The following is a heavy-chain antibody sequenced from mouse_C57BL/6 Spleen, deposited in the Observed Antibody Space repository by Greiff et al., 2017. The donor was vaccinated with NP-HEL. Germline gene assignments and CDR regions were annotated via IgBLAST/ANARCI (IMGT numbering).Heavy chain of an antibody. CDR2: IYPGDGDT. V-gene: IGHV1-80*01. Sequence: QVQLKESGAELVKPGASVKISCKASGYAFSSYWMNWVKQRPGKGLEWIGQIYPGDGDTNYNGKFKGKATMTADKSSSTAYMQLSSLTSDDAAVYFCARGHYYGSSYRAYWGQGTLVTVSA. D-gene: IGHD1-1*01. J-gene: IGHJ3*01. CDR1: GYAFSSYW. CDR3: ARGHYYGSSYRAY.